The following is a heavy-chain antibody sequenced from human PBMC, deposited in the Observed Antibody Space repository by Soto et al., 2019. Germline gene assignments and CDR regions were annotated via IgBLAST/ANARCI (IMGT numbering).Heavy chain of an antibody. CDR3: ARVADLVDTAMTKNYGMDV. J-gene: IGHJ6*02. Sequence: QVQLQQWGAGLLKPSETLSLTCAVYGGSFSGYYWSWIRQPPGKGLEWIGEINHSGSTNYNPSLKSRVTRSVDTSKNQFSLKLSSVTAADTAVYYCARVADLVDTAMTKNYGMDVWGQGTTVTVSS. V-gene: IGHV4-34*01. CDR2: INHSGST. D-gene: IGHD5-18*01. CDR1: GGSFSGYY.